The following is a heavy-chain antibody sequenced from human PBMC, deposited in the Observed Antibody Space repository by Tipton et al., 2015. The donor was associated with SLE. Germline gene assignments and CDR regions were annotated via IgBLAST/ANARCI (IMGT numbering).Heavy chain of an antibody. J-gene: IGHJ4*02. CDR1: GDSISSSGHY. D-gene: IGHD2/OR15-2a*01. CDR3: ASNNRDYFDY. Sequence: TLSLTCTVSGDSISSSGHYWGWIRRPPGKGLESIGYIYYSGITYYNPSLKSRVTISVDTSKNQFSLKLSSVTAADTAVYYCASNNRDYFDYWGQGTLVTVSS. CDR2: IYYSGIT. V-gene: IGHV4-39*07.